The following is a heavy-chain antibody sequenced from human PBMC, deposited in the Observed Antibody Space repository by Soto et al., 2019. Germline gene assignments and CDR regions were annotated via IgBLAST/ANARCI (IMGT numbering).Heavy chain of an antibody. D-gene: IGHD2-15*01. CDR2: IIPIFGTA. CDR3: ARAKRADIVVVVAATLDAFDI. CDR1: GGTFSSYA. Sequence: QVQLVQSGAEVKKPGSSVKVSCKASGGTFSSYAISWVRQAPGQGLEWMGGIIPIFGTANYAQKFQGRVTITADESTITAYMELSSLRSEDTAVYYCARAKRADIVVVVAATLDAFDIWGQGTMVTVSS. J-gene: IGHJ3*02. V-gene: IGHV1-69*12.